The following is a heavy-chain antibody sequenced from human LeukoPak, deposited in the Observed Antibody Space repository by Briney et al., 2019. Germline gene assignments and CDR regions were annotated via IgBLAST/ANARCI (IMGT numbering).Heavy chain of an antibody. Sequence: PGGSLRLSCAASGFTFSNYWMSWVRQAPGKGLEWVANIKQDRSEKYYVDSVKGRFTISRDNAKNSLYLQVNSLRAEDTALYYCARDTTTRIDYWGQGSLVTVSS. CDR2: IKQDRSEK. J-gene: IGHJ4*02. CDR1: GFTFSNYW. CDR3: ARDTTTRIDY. D-gene: IGHD4-11*01. V-gene: IGHV3-7*01.